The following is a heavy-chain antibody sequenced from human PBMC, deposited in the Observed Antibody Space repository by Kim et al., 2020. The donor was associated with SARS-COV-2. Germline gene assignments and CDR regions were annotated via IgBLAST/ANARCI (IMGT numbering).Heavy chain of an antibody. Sequence: NYAQKFQGRVTRTRDTSISTAYMGLSRLGSDDTAVYYCARDLEAVAGYDYWGQGTLVTVSS. CDR3: ARDLEAVAGYDY. V-gene: IGHV1-2*02. J-gene: IGHJ4*02. D-gene: IGHD6-19*01.